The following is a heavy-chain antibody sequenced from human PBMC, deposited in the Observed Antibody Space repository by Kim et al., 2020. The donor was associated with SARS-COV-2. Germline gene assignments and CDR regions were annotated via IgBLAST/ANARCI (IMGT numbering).Heavy chain of an antibody. J-gene: IGHJ6*02. V-gene: IGHV1-69*13. D-gene: IGHD3-10*01. Sequence: SVKVSCKASGGTFSSYAISWVRQAPGQGLEWMGGIIPIFGTANYAQKFQGRVTITADESTSTAYMELSSLRSEDTAVYYCASSLGGSGSYYNSPHPIHYYYYYGMDVWGQGTTVTVSS. CDR1: GGTFSSYA. CDR3: ASSLGGSGSYYNSPHPIHYYYYYGMDV. CDR2: IIPIFGTA.